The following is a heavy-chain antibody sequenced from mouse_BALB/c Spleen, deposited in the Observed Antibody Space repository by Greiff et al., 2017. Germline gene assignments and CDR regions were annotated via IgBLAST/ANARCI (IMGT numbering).Heavy chain of an antibody. CDR3: TRDDGYYFDY. Sequence: QVQLQQPGAELVRPGASVKLSCKASGYTFTSYWIKWVKPRPGQGLEWIGNIYPSDSYTNYNQKFKDKATLTVDKSSSTAYMQLSSPTSEDSAVYYCTRDDGYYFDYWGQGTTLTVSS. J-gene: IGHJ2*01. CDR1: GYTFTSYW. CDR2: IYPSDSYT. D-gene: IGHD2-3*01. V-gene: IGHV1-69*02.